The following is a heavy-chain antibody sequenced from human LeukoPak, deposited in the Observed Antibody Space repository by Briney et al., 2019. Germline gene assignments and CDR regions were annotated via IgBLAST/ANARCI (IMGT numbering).Heavy chain of an antibody. CDR2: ISGSGGST. J-gene: IGHJ5*02. D-gene: IGHD4-17*01. CDR3: AKDYSYGYGDYVTWFDP. CDR1: GFTFSSYA. Sequence: GGSLRLSCAASGFTFSSYAMSWVRQAPGKGLEWVSAISGSGGSTYYADSVKGRFTISRDNSKNTLYLQMNSLRAEDTAVYYCAKDYSYGYGDYVTWFDPWGQGTLVTASS. V-gene: IGHV3-23*01.